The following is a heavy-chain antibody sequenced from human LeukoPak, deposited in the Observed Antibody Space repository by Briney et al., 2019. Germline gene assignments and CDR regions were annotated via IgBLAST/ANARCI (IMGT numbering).Heavy chain of an antibody. CDR1: GGSFSGYY. Sequence: SETLSLTCAVYGGSFSGYYLSWIRQPPGKGLEWIGEINHSGSTNYNPSLKSRVTISVDTSKNQFSLKLSSVTAADTAVYYCARELTNWGQGTLVTVSS. V-gene: IGHV4-34*01. CDR2: INHSGST. CDR3: ARELTN. D-gene: IGHD3-9*01. J-gene: IGHJ4*02.